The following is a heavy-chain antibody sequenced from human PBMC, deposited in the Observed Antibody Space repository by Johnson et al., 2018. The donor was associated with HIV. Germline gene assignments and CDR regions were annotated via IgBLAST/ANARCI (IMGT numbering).Heavy chain of an antibody. D-gene: IGHD1-26*01. J-gene: IGHJ3*02. CDR3: AKALGWELSI. Sequence: MLLVESGGGLVQPGGSLRLSCAASAFTFSNYWMNWVRQAPGKGLEWVANTKQDGSERYYVDSVKGRFTISRDNSKNTLYLQMNSLRAEDTAVYYCAKALGWELSIWGQGTMVTVSS. V-gene: IGHV3-7*02. CDR2: TKQDGSER. CDR1: AFTFSNYW.